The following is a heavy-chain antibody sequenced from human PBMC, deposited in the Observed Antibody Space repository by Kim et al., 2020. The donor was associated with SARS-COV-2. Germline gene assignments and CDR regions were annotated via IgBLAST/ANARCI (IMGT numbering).Heavy chain of an antibody. D-gene: IGHD2-2*01. J-gene: IGHJ6*02. Sequence: SVKVSCKASGGTFSNYAISWVRQAPGQGLEWMGGIIPIFGTAHYAQKFQGRVKITADKSTNTAYMDLSSLRSDDTAVYYCVRGYCSSASCYRGDYRYYYAYDMDVWGRGTTVTVSS. CDR1: GGTFSNYA. CDR3: VRGYCSSASCYRGDYRYYYAYDMDV. V-gene: IGHV1-69*06. CDR2: IIPIFGTA.